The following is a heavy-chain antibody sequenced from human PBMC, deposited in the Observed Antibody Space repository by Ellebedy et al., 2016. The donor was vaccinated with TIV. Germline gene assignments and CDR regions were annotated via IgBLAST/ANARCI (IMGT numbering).Heavy chain of an antibody. Sequence: GESLKISCAASGFTFSNYAMSWVRQAPGKGLEWVSVIYSGGSTYYADSVKGRFTISRDNSKNTLYLQMNSLRAEDTAVYYCARGHMTTVTTKMVDDWFDPWGQGTLVTVSS. J-gene: IGHJ5*02. D-gene: IGHD4-17*01. CDR1: GFTFSNYA. CDR2: IYSGGST. V-gene: IGHV3-66*01. CDR3: ARGHMTTVTTKMVDDWFDP.